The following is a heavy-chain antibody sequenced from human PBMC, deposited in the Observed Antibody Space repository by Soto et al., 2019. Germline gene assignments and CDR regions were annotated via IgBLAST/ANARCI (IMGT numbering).Heavy chain of an antibody. D-gene: IGHD4-17*01. CDR2: IIPILGIA. J-gene: IGHJ6*03. CDR3: VKTGPNRMTTVTTTHRNYYYYYMDV. V-gene: IGHV1-69*02. Sequence: ASVKVSCKASGGTFSSYTISWVRQAPGQGLEWMGRIIPILGIANYAQKFQGRVTITADKSTSTAYMELSSLRSEDTAVYYCVKTGPNRMTTVTTTHRNYYYYYMDVWGKGTTVTVSS. CDR1: GGTFSSYT.